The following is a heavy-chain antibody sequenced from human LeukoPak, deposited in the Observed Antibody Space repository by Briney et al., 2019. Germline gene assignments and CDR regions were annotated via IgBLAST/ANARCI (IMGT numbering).Heavy chain of an antibody. Sequence: SQTLSLTCAISGDSVSSNSAAWNWIRQSPSRGLEWLGRTYYRSKWYNDYAVSVKSRITINPDTSKNQFSLQPNSVTPEDTAVYYCARDYDDFWSGYYFIDYWGQGTLVTVSS. D-gene: IGHD3-3*01. CDR1: GDSVSSNSAA. V-gene: IGHV6-1*01. CDR3: ARDYDDFWSGYYFIDY. J-gene: IGHJ4*02. CDR2: TYYRSKWYN.